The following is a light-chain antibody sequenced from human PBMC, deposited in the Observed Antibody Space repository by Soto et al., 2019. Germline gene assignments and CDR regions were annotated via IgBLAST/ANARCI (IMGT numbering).Light chain of an antibody. CDR1: SSDVGGYKY. J-gene: IGLJ3*02. CDR3: QSYDNILSGPL. CDR2: EVS. Sequence: QSALTQPASVSGSPGQSITISCTGTSSDVGGYKYVSWYQQHPDKAPKLIIFEVSNRPSGISSRFSGSKSGNTASLTISGLQAEDEADYYCQSYDNILSGPLFGGGTKLTVL. V-gene: IGLV2-14*01.